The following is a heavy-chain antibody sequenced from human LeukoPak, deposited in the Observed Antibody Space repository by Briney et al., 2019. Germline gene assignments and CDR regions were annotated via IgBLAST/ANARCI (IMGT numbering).Heavy chain of an antibody. CDR1: GYTFTVYY. CDR2: INPNSGGT. D-gene: IGHD3-16*01. J-gene: IGHJ6*02. CDR3: ARAYSAYYYYGMDV. V-gene: IGHV1-2*02. Sequence: GASVKVSCKASGYTFTVYYMHWVRQAPGQGLEWMGWINPNSGGTNYAQKFQGRVTMTRDTSISTAYMELSRLRSDDTAVYYCARAYSAYYYYGMDVWGQGTTVTVSS.